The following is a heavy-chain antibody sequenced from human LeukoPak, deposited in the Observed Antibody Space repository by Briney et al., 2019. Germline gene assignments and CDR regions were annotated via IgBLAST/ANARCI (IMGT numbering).Heavy chain of an antibody. CDR2: IKQDGSEK. CDR3: ARDALEVLRVGIDYYGMDV. V-gene: IGHV3-7*01. J-gene: IGHJ6*02. D-gene: IGHD7-27*01. Sequence: PGGSLRHSCAASGFTFSSYWMSWVRQAPGKGLEWVANIKQDGSEKYYVDSVKGRFTISRDNAKNSLYLQMNSLRAEDTAVYYCARDALEVLRVGIDYYGMDVWGQGTTVTVSS. CDR1: GFTFSSYW.